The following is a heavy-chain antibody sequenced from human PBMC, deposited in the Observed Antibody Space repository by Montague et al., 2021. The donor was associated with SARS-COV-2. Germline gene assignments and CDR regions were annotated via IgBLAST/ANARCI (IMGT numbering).Heavy chain of an antibody. Sequence: TLSLTCTVSGGSISSPGYCWSWIRQPAGKGLEWIGRIYTSGTTNYNPSLKSRVTISVDTSKNQFSLKLTSVTAADTVVYYCARFTAVTSSLDFWGQGTLVPVSS. D-gene: IGHD4-17*01. CDR3: ARFTAVTSSLDF. J-gene: IGHJ4*02. CDR2: IYTSGTT. V-gene: IGHV4-61*02. CDR1: GGSISSPGYC.